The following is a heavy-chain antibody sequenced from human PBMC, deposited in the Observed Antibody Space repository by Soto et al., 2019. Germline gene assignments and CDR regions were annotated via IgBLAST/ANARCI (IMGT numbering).Heavy chain of an antibody. D-gene: IGHD1-26*01. CDR3: GKYSGSYPFYNGMNV. J-gene: IGHJ6*02. CDR1: GFPFSTSA. Sequence: PGGSLRLSCAASGFPFSTSAMNWVRQAPGKGLEWVSIISGTSDAAYYAESVKGRFTSSRDNSKNTLYLQMNSLRAEDTAVYYCGKYSGSYPFYNGMNVWGQGTTVTVS. V-gene: IGHV3-23*01. CDR2: ISGTSDAA.